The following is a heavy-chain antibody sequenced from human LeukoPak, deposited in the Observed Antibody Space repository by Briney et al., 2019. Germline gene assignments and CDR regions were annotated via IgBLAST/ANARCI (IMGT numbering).Heavy chain of an antibody. CDR1: GFTFSSYT. D-gene: IGHD3-10*01. J-gene: IGHJ4*02. CDR2: ISYDGSNK. V-gene: IGHV3-30-3*01. Sequence: GGSLRLSCAASGFTFSSYTMHWVRQAPGKGLEWVALISYDGSNKYYADSVKGRFTISRDNSKNTLYLQMNSLRAEDTAVYYCARGRGYLIGYWGQGTLVTVSS. CDR3: ARGRGYLIGY.